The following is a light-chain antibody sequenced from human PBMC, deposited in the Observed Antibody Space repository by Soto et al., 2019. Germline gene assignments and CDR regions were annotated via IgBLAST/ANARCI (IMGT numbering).Light chain of an antibody. CDR2: GAS. J-gene: IGKJ5*01. Sequence: IIVTHSPATLSVSPWERVTFSFSASHSVNSIVAWYQQKPGQAPRLLLDGASTRATGITVRFNGSGFGTEFTLTISSLQSEDFAVYYCQQYKNWPLFGQGTRLEIK. V-gene: IGKV3-15*01. CDR3: QQYKNWPL. CDR1: HSVNSI.